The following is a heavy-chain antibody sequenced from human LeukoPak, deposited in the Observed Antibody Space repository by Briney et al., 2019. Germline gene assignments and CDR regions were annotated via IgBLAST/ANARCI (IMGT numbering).Heavy chain of an antibody. CDR1: GGSISNSSYY. J-gene: IGHJ4*02. V-gene: IGHV4-39*07. CDR3: ARLTGIQLWFTDRYYFDY. Sequence: SETLSLTCTVSGGSISNSSYYWGWIRQPPGKGLEWIGSIYYSGSTYYNPSLKSRVTISVDTSKNQFSLKLSSVTAADTAVYYCARLTGIQLWFTDRYYFDYWGQGTLVTVSS. CDR2: IYYSGST. D-gene: IGHD5-18*01.